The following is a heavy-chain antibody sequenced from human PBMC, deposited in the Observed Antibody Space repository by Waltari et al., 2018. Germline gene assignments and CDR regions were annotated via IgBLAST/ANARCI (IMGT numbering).Heavy chain of an antibody. CDR3: ARGGGDGQVHH. V-gene: IGHV3-7*03. D-gene: IGHD3-16*01. Sequence: DVQLTASGGGLVQPGGSLRLSCEGSGIPFCHFWMTWLRQVPGKGRECVANKKQDGTEHYFLDSFKGRFTIARDNAKRSLYLQMNNLRVDDTAMYYCARGGGDGQVHHWGQGTLVTVSS. J-gene: IGHJ4*02. CDR1: GIPFCHFW. CDR2: KKQDGTEH.